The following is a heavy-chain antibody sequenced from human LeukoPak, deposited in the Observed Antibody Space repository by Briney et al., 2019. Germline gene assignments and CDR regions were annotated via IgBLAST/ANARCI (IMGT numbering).Heavy chain of an antibody. CDR3: AKSSSGWSMDY. CDR1: GFSFSSYG. CDR2: IRADGSNK. V-gene: IGHV3-30*02. Sequence: PGGSLRLSCAASGFSFSSYGMHWVRQAPGKGLEWVAFIRADGSNKYYADSVKGRFTISRDNSKNTLYLQMNSLRAEDTAVYYCAKSSSGWSMDYWGQGTLVTVSS. D-gene: IGHD6-19*01. J-gene: IGHJ4*02.